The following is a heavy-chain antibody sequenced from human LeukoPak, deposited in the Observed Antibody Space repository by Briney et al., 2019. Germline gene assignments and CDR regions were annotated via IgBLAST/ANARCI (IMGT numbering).Heavy chain of an antibody. J-gene: IGHJ4*02. Sequence: ASVKVSCKASGYTFTSYDINWVRQATGQGLEWMGWMNPNSGNTGYAQKFQGRVAMTRNTSISTVYMELSSLRSEDTAVYYCARDRYSSGCFFDYWGQGTLVTVPS. CDR1: GYTFTSYD. V-gene: IGHV1-8*01. CDR3: ARDRYSSGCFFDY. D-gene: IGHD6-19*01. CDR2: MNPNSGNT.